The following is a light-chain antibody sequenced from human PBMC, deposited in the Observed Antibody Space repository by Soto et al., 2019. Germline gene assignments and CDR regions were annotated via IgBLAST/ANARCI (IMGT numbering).Light chain of an antibody. CDR2: TAS. CDR1: QGINSY. CDR3: QQLYSYPLT. V-gene: IGKV1-9*01. J-gene: IGKJ4*01. Sequence: DIQLTQSQSFLSASVGDRFTVTCLASQGINSYLAWYQQKPGKAPKLLIYTASTLQSGVPSRFSGSGSGTEFTLTITSLQPEDFAAYYCQQLYSYPLTFGGGTKVDIK.